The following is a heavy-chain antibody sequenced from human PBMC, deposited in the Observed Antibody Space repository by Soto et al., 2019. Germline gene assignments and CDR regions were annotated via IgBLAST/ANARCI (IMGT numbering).Heavy chain of an antibody. V-gene: IGHV4-39*01. CDR3: GRLAGLATISYYFDY. D-gene: IGHD3-9*01. Sequence: QLQLQESGPGLVKPSETLSLTCTVSGGSVSSSSYYWGWVRQPPGKGLEWIGSVYYSGSTYYNPSLVSRVTISVDKSKNQFSLKLMSLSAADTAVYYCGRLAGLATISYYFDYWGQGALVTVSS. CDR2: VYYSGST. J-gene: IGHJ4*02. CDR1: GGSVSSSSYY.